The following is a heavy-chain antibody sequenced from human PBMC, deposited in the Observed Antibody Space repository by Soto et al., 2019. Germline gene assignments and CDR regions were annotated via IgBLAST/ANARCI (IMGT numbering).Heavy chain of an antibody. CDR3: ARGVGYCSSTSCHTFDP. J-gene: IGHJ5*02. CDR1: GYTFTSYG. V-gene: IGHV1-18*01. CDR2: ISAYNGNT. Sequence: QVQLVQSGAEVKKPGASVKVSCKASGYTFTSYGISWVRQAPGQGLEWMGWISAYNGNTNYAQKLQGRVTMTTDTSLSIXYRELRSLRSDDTAVYYCARGVGYCSSTSCHTFDPWGQGTLVTVSS. D-gene: IGHD2-2*02.